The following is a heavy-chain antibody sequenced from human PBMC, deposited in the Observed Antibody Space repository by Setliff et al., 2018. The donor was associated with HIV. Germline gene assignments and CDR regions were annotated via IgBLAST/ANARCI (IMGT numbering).Heavy chain of an antibody. V-gene: IGHV1-18*01. D-gene: IGHD3-22*01. CDR2: ISAYSGDT. Sequence: GASVKVSCKASGYPFSGYGISWVRQAPGQGLEWMGWISAYSGDTNYAQKFQGRLTMTTDTSTSTAYMELRSLRSDDTAMYYCARDGYYDSSGYSAFDIWGQGTMVTVS. CDR1: GYPFSGYG. J-gene: IGHJ3*02. CDR3: ARDGYYDSSGYSAFDI.